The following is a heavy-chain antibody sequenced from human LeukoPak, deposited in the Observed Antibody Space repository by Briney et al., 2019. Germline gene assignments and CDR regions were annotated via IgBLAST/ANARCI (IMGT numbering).Heavy chain of an antibody. CDR3: ARSFGAAGLYYYYGMDV. J-gene: IGHJ6*02. V-gene: IGHV3-48*04. CDR2: ISSSSSAI. D-gene: IGHD6-13*01. CDR1: GFTFSSYS. Sequence: GGSLRLSCAASGFTFSSYSMNWVRQAPGKGLEWVSYISSSSSAIYYADSVKGRFTISRDNAKNSLYLQMNSLRAEDTAVYYCARSFGAAGLYYYYGMDVWGQGTTVTVSS.